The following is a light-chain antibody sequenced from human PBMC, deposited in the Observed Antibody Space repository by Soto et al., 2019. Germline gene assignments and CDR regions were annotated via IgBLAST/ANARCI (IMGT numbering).Light chain of an antibody. CDR3: QQYDTSPTT. CDR2: AAS. J-gene: IGKJ1*01. Sequence: DIQMAQSPSTLSASVGDRVTITCRASQDIDTSLAWFQQRPGKAPKLLIYAASGLESGVPSTFSGSGSGTDFTLTISRLEPEDFAVYYCQQYDTSPTTFGQGSKVDIK. CDR1: QDIDTS. V-gene: IGKV1-5*01.